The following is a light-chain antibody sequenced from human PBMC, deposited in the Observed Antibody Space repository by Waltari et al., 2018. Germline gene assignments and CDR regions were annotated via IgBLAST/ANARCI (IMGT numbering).Light chain of an antibody. V-gene: IGLV1-47*01. Sequence: QSVLTQPPSASGTPGQRVTISCSGSSSNIGSNYVYWYQQLPGTAPKLLIYRTNQRPSGVPDRFSASKSGTSASLAISGLRSDDEADYYCAAWDDSLSGPRVFGGGTKLTVL. CDR3: AAWDDSLSGPRV. CDR2: RTN. CDR1: SSNIGSNY. J-gene: IGLJ3*02.